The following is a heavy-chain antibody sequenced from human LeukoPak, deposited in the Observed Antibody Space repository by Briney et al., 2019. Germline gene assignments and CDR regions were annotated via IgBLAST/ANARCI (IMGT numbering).Heavy chain of an antibody. V-gene: IGHV4-34*01. D-gene: IGHD3-10*01. J-gene: IGHJ4*02. Sequence: SETLSLTCAVYGGSFSGYYWSWIRQPPGKGLEWIGEINHSGSTNYNPPLKSRVTISVDTSKNQFSLKLSSVTAADTAVYYCARGYYGSGSQNFDYWGQGTLVTVSS. CDR2: INHSGST. CDR1: GGSFSGYY. CDR3: ARGYYGSGSQNFDY.